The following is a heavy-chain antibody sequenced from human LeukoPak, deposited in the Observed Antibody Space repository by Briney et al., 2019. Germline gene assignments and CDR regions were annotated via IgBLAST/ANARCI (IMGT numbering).Heavy chain of an antibody. J-gene: IGHJ4*02. CDR1: GYTFTSYG. CDR2: ISAYNGNT. CDR3: ARVRYYDSSGYYF. D-gene: IGHD3-22*01. V-gene: IGHV1-18*01. Sequence: ASVKVSCKASGYTFTSYGISWVRQAPGQGLEWMGWISAYNGNTNYAQKLQGRVTMTTDTSTSTAYMELSSLRSEDTAVYYCARVRYYDSSGYYFWGQGTLVTVSS.